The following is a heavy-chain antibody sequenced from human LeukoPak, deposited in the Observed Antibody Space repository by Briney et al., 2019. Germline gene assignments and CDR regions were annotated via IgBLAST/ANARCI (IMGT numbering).Heavy chain of an antibody. CDR1: GFSFSTYA. V-gene: IGHV3-64*01. D-gene: IGHD6-19*01. CDR3: ARRDTSGYFSDY. J-gene: IGHJ4*02. CDR2: ISSNGGIT. Sequence: GGSLRLSCAASGFSFSTYAMSWVRQAPGKGLEYVAAISSNGGITYYPNSMKGRFTISRDNSKNTLYLQMGSLRVEDMAVYYCARRDTSGYFSDYWGQGTLVTVSS.